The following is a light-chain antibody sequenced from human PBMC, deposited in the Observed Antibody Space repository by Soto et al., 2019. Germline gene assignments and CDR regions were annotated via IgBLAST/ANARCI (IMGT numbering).Light chain of an antibody. V-gene: IGLV2-14*01. CDR3: SSYTSSSISGV. J-gene: IGLJ3*02. Sequence: QSALTQPASVSGSPGQSITISCTGTSSDVGGYNYVSWYQQHPGKAPKLMIYDVSNRPSGVSNRSSGSKSGNTASLTISGLQAEDEADYYCSSYTSSSISGVFGGGTKLTVL. CDR1: SSDVGGYNY. CDR2: DVS.